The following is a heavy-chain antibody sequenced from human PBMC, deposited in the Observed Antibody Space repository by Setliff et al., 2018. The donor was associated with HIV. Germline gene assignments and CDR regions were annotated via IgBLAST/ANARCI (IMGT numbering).Heavy chain of an antibody. J-gene: IGHJ3*02. Sequence: KTSETLSLTCAVYGGSFSGYYWSWIRQPPGKGLEWIGEIIHSGSTNYNPSLKSRVTISVDTSKNQFSLKLNSVTAADTAMYFCAGEVTGTSKHAFDTWGQGTLVTVSS. CDR3: AGEVTGTSKHAFDT. D-gene: IGHD1-7*01. V-gene: IGHV4-34*12. CDR1: GGSFSGYY. CDR2: IIHSGST.